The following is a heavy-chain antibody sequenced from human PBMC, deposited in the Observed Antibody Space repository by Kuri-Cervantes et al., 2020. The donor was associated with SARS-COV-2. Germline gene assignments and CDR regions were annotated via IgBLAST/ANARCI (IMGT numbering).Heavy chain of an antibody. CDR1: GFTFSSYE. J-gene: IGHJ6*02. CDR3: ARGYCSSTSCPPYYYYGMDV. V-gene: IGHV3-48*02. D-gene: IGHD2-2*01. CDR2: ISSSSSTI. Sequence: GGSLRLSCAASGFTFSSYEMNWVRQAPGEGLEWVSYISSSSSTIYYADSVKGRFTISRDNAKNSLYLQMNSLRDEDTAVYYCARGYCSSTSCPPYYYYGMDVWGQGTTVTDSS.